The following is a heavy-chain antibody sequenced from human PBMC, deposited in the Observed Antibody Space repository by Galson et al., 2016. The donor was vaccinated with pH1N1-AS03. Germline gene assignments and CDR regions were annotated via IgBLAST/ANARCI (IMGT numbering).Heavy chain of an antibody. D-gene: IGHD3-10*01. CDR2: IYHSGST. Sequence: SETLSLTCSVSGYSITTGHYWGWIRQPPGKGLEWIGEIYHSGSTNINPSLRSRVSMSVDKSNNHFSLTLTSVTAADTAVYYCAKYTPRYLSGSANYYRGPFDIWGQGTMVIVSA. CDR1: GYSITTGHY. CDR3: AKYTPRYLSGSANYYRGPFDI. J-gene: IGHJ3*02. V-gene: IGHV4-38-2*01.